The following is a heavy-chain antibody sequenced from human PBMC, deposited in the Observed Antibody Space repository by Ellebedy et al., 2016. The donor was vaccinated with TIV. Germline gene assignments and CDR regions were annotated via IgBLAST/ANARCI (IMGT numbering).Heavy chain of an antibody. CDR3: ARDLHFAFDY. J-gene: IGHJ4*02. Sequence: PGGSLRLSCAASGFTFRIYDMHWVRQSIGKGLEWVSAFGSGGDSYYPASVKGRFTISRDNAKNSLYLQMHSLRAEDTAVYYCARDLHFAFDYWGRGTLVTVSS. CDR1: GFTFRIYD. CDR2: FGSGGDS. V-gene: IGHV3-13*01.